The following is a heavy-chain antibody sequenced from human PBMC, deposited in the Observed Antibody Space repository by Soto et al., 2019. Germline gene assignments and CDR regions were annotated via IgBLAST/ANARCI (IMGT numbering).Heavy chain of an antibody. Sequence: SETLCLTCTVSGGSISSYYWSWIRQPPGKGLEWIGYIYYSGSTNYNPSLKSRVTISVDTSKNQFSLKLSSVTAADTAVYYCARARGNDYIWGSYPYTLSRPYYFDYWGQGTLVTVSS. CDR2: IYYSGST. D-gene: IGHD3-16*01. J-gene: IGHJ4*02. CDR1: GGSISSYY. CDR3: ARARGNDYIWGSYPYTLSRPYYFDY. V-gene: IGHV4-59*01.